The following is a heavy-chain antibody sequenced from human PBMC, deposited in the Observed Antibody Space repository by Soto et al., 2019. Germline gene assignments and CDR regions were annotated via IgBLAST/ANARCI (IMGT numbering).Heavy chain of an antibody. CDR1: GYTFTSYY. CDR2: VNPSGGST. J-gene: IGHJ4*02. V-gene: IGHV1-46*03. CDR3: AREAAARRDYFDY. Sequence: ASVKVSWKASGYTFTSYYMHWVRQAPGQGLEWMGIVNPSGGSTSYAQKFQGRVTMTRDTSTSTVYMELSSLRSEDTAVYYCAREAAARRDYFDYWGQGTLVTVSS. D-gene: IGHD6-6*01.